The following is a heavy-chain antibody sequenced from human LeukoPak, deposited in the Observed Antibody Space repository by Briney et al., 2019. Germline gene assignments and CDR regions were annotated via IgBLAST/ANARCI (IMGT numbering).Heavy chain of an antibody. J-gene: IGHJ5*02. CDR3: ARSSGYLFDP. V-gene: IGHV4-39*01. CDR1: DDSINNDGYF. Sequence: SETLSLTCSISDDSINNDGYFWAWIRQPPGKGLEWIASINYSATTYYNPSLKSRVSISVDTSKNQFSLKLSSVTAADTAVYYCARSSGYLFDPWGQGTLVTVSS. D-gene: IGHD3-22*01. CDR2: INYSATT.